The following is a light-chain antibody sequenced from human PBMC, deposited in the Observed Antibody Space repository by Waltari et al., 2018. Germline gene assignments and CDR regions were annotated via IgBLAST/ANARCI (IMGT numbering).Light chain of an antibody. J-gene: IGLJ3*02. V-gene: IGLV6-57*02. CDR2: EDN. Sequence: NFMLTQPHSVSESPGKTVTISCTGSSGSIASNYVQWYQQRPGRPPTTVIYEDNQRPSGVPDRFSGSIDSSSNSASLTISGLKTEDEADYYCQSYDSSNWVFGGGTKLTVL. CDR3: QSYDSSNWV. CDR1: SGSIASNY.